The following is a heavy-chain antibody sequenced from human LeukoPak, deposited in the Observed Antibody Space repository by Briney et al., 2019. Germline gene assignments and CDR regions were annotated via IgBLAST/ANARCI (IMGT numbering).Heavy chain of an antibody. D-gene: IGHD3-10*01. J-gene: IGHJ4*02. Sequence: ASVKVSCKASGFTFNKFGIAWVRQAPGQGLEWMGWISAYNGNTNYAQKLQGRVTMTTDTSTSTAYMELRSLRSDDTAVYYCALYGSGSQDYWGQGTLVTVSS. CDR1: GFTFNKFG. CDR2: ISAYNGNT. CDR3: ALYGSGSQDY. V-gene: IGHV1-18*01.